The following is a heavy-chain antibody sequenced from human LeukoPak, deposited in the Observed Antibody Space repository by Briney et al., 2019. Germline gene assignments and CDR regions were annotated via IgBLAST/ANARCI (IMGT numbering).Heavy chain of an antibody. CDR2: INHSGST. D-gene: IGHD6-13*01. CDR1: GGSFSGYY. J-gene: IGHJ4*02. Sequence: SETLSLTCAVYGGSFSGYYWSWIRQPPGKGLEWIGEINHSGSTKYNPSLKSRVTISVDTSKNQFSLKLISVTAADTAVYYCARGPTSSSWYGRYFDYWGQGTLVTVSS. V-gene: IGHV4-34*01. CDR3: ARGPTSSSWYGRYFDY.